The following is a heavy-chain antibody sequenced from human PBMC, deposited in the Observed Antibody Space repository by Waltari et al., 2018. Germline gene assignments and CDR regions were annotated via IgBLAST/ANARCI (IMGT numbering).Heavy chain of an antibody. D-gene: IGHD2-2*01. J-gene: IGHJ4*02. CDR3: ARGPATADFDY. Sequence: QVQLVQSGAAMKKPGASVQVSCKASGYPFTGYFMHWMRQAPGQGLEWMGWINPNSGDTKYAQKFQGRVTMTRDTSISTAYMELSRLTSDDTAVYYCARGPATADFDYWGQGTLVTVSS. V-gene: IGHV1-2*02. CDR1: GYPFTGYF. CDR2: INPNSGDT.